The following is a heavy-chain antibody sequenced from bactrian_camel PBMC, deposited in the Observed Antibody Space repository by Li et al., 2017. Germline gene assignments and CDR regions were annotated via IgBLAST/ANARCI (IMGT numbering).Heavy chain of an antibody. V-gene: IGHV3S1*01. Sequence: HVQLVESGGGSVQAGGSLRLSCRISGNTAMTNCMGWFRQAPGKEREGVATIVTGRDDDTYYVDSVKGRFTISPDNTKKTLYLQMNNLKPEDTAMYYCAKEDPDAGRAVWGQGTQVTVS. CDR1: GNTAMTNC. CDR3: AKEDPDAGRAV. J-gene: IGHJ4*01. D-gene: IGHD6*01. CDR2: IVTGRDDDT.